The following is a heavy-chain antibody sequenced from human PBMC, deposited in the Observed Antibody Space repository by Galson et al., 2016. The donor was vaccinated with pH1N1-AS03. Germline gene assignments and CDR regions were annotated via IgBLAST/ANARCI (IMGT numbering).Heavy chain of an antibody. CDR1: GFTFTSYS. CDR2: ISSSSDYT. D-gene: IGHD4-17*01. J-gene: IGHJ5*02. Sequence: SLRLSCAASGFTFTSYSMNWVRQAPGVGLEWVSSISSSSDYTHYADSVKGRFTISRDNAKNSLYLQMNSLRAEDTAVYYCVRDLGTVTGNWFDPWGQGTLVTVSS. CDR3: VRDLGTVTGNWFDP. V-gene: IGHV3-21*01.